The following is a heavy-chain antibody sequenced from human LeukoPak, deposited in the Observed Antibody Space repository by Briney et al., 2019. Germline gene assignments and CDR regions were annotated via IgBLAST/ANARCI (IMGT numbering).Heavy chain of an antibody. V-gene: IGHV3-74*01. Sequence: GGSLRLSCAASGFTFSSYWMHWVRQAPGKGLVWVSRINSDGSSTSYADSVKGRFTISRDNAKNTLYLQMNSLRAEDTAVYYCARDVPYYYDSSGYSYYYYYMDVWGKGTTVTVSS. CDR2: INSDGSST. D-gene: IGHD3-22*01. CDR3: ARDVPYYYDSSGYSYYYYYMDV. J-gene: IGHJ6*03. CDR1: GFTFSSYW.